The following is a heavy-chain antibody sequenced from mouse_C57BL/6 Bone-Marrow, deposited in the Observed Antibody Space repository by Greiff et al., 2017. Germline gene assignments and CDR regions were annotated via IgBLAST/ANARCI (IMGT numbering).Heavy chain of an antibody. J-gene: IGHJ1*03. CDR3: AREEGYYGSSYGFWYFDV. D-gene: IGHD1-1*01. CDR1: GYTFTDYY. CDR2: IYPGSGDT. Sequence: VQLQQSGPELVKPGASVKISCKASGYTFTDYYINWVKQRPGQGLEWIGWIYPGSGDTKYNEKFKGKATLTVDTSSSTAYMQLSSLTSEDSAVYICAREEGYYGSSYGFWYFDVWGTGTTVTVSS. V-gene: IGHV1-84*01.